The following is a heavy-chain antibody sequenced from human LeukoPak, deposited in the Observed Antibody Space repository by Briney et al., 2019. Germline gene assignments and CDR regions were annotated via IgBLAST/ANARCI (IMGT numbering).Heavy chain of an antibody. CDR1: GFTVSNSY. CDR2: IGSSSTYT. V-gene: IGHV3-11*05. D-gene: IGHD4-17*01. CDR3: ARAAAAGANFDS. Sequence: GGSLRLSCAASGFTVSNSYMNWIRQAPGEGLEWVSYIGSSSTYTNYADSVKGRFTISRDNAKNSLYLQMNSLRAEDTAVYYCARAAAAGANFDSWGQGTLVTVSS. J-gene: IGHJ4*02.